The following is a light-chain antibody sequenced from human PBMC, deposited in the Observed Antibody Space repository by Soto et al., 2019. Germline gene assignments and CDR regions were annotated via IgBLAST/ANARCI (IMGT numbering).Light chain of an antibody. J-gene: IGKJ1*01. CDR2: DAS. CDR1: QSVSTW. CDR3: QQYNSYPWT. V-gene: IGKV1-5*01. Sequence: DIQMTQSPSTLSASVGDTVTITCRASQSVSTWLAWYQQKPGKAPKLLIYDASSLESGVPSRFSGSGSGTEFTLTIGSLQPDDFAAYYCQQYNSYPWTFGQGTKVDIK.